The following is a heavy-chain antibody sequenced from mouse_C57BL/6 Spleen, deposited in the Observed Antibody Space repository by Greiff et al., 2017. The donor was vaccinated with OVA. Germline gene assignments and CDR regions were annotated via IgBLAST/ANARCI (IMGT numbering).Heavy chain of an antibody. CDR3: ARDDGGFDY. CDR1: GYTFTDYN. V-gene: IGHV1-18*01. D-gene: IGHD2-3*01. J-gene: IGHJ2*01. CDR2: INPNNGGT. Sequence: VHVKQSGPELVKPGASVKIPCKASGYTFTDYNMDWVKQSHGKSLEWIGDINPNNGGTIYNQKFKGKATLTVDKSSSTAYMELRSLTSEDTAVYYCARDDGGFDYWGQGTTLTVSS.